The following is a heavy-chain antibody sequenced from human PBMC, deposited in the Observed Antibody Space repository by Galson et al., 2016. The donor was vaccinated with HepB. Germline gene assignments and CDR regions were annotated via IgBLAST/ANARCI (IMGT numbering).Heavy chain of an antibody. CDR3: ASAPTITAIWGS. V-gene: IGHV3-53*01. D-gene: IGHD5-24*01. J-gene: IGHJ5*02. Sequence: SLRLSCAASGFTVSSTFMTWVRQAPGKGLEWVSVIYSGDSTNYADSVRGRFTISRDNSKNTLYLQMNSLRVEDTAVYYCASAPTITAIWGSWGQGTLVTVSS. CDR2: IYSGDST. CDR1: GFTVSSTF.